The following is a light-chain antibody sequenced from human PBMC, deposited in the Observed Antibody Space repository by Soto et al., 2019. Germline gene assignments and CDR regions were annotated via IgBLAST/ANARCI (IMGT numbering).Light chain of an antibody. Sequence: SKMSQSPSSVSAAVVDRFTITFEASQDINNYLNWYQQKPGQAPKLLIYDASGLEVGVPSRFSGSGSGTHFTLTISGLQPEDIATYYCQQFGDLTFIFGQGTRLEIK. V-gene: IGKV1-33*01. J-gene: IGKJ5*01. CDR1: QDINNY. CDR2: DAS. CDR3: QQFGDLTFI.